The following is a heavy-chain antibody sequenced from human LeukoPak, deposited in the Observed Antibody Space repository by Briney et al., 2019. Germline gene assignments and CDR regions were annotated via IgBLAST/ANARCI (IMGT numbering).Heavy chain of an antibody. J-gene: IGHJ4*02. D-gene: IGHD5-18*01. CDR2: INPNSGGT. V-gene: IGHV1-2*06. CDR1: GYTFTGYY. CDR3: ARGLRVAMDLFGY. Sequence: ASVKVSCKASGYTFTGYYMHWVRQAPGQGLEWMGRINPNSGGTNYAQKFQGRVTMTRDTSTSTVYMELSSLRSEDTAVYYCARGLRVAMDLFGYWGQGTLVTVSS.